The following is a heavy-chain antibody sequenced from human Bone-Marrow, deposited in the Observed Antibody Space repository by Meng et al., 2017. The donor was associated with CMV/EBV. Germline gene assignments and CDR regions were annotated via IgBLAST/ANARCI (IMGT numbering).Heavy chain of an antibody. CDR3: SRAPGGSCSSTSCYPND. J-gene: IGHJ4*02. D-gene: IGHD2-2*01. V-gene: IGHV3-49*04. CDR1: GLTFGDYA. CDR2: IRSKAYGGTT. Sequence: GESLKISCTVSGLTFGDYANYVMSWARQAPGKGLEWVGFIRSKAYGGTTEYAASVSGRFTISRDDSRSIAYLQMNSLKTEDTAVYYCSRAPGGSCSSTSCYPNDWGQGTRVTGSS.